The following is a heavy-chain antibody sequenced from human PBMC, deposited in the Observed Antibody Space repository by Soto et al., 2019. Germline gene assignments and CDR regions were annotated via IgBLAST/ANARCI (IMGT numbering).Heavy chain of an antibody. D-gene: IGHD3-10*01. CDR3: ATGRVYYGSEF. Sequence: KQSQTLSLPCTISGGSINDYYWSWIRQPPGKGLEWIGYIYYSGITNYNPSLKSRLTISLDTSNNQFSLKLTSVTAADTAVYYCATGRVYYGSEFWGQGTLVTVSS. CDR1: GGSINDYY. CDR2: IYYSGIT. J-gene: IGHJ4*02. V-gene: IGHV4-59*01.